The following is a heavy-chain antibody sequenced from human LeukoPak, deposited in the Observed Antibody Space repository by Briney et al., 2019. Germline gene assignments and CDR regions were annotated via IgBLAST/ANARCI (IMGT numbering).Heavy chain of an antibody. J-gene: IGHJ4*02. D-gene: IGHD3-22*01. V-gene: IGHV3-74*01. Sequence: GGSLRLSCAASGFTFSSYWMHWVRQAPGKGLVWVSRINTDGSSTSYADSVKGRFTISRDNAKNTLYLQMNSLRAEDTAVYYCASLMDSSGYVYYFDYWGQGTLVTVSS. CDR1: GFTFSSYW. CDR2: INTDGSST. CDR3: ASLMDSSGYVYYFDY.